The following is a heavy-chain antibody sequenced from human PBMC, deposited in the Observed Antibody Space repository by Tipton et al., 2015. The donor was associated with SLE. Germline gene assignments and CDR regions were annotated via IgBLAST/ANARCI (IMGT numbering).Heavy chain of an antibody. J-gene: IGHJ4*02. Sequence: RSLRLSCAASGFSFGDYVMSWVRQSPGKGLEWVGLIRGKSYGGTTEYAASLKGRFTISRDDSKSIAYLQMNSLKTEDTAVYYCTSSRFLEWLSDSYWGQGTMVTVSS. D-gene: IGHD3-3*01. V-gene: IGHV3-49*04. CDR3: TSSRFLEWLSDSY. CDR1: GFSFGDYV. CDR2: IRGKSYGGTT.